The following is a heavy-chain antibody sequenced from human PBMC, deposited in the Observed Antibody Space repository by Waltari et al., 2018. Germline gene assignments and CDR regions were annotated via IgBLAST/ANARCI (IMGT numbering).Heavy chain of an antibody. CDR1: GYAFINHY. CDR2: INPGDGTP. D-gene: IGHD3-16*01. CDR3: TRARGGSNYFDF. J-gene: IGHJ4*02. V-gene: IGHV1-46*01. Sequence: QVQLVQSGAEVPKPGASVKISCKASGYAFINHYMHWVRQAPGQGLEWMGVINPGDGTPMYEQKFKGRVTMTRDTSTDTVFMELNSLTSDDTAVYFCTRARGGSNYFDFWGQGTLVTVSS.